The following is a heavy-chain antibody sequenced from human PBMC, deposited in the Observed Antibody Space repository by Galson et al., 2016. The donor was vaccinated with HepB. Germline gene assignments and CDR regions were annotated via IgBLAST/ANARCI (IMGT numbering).Heavy chain of an antibody. Sequence: QSGAEVKKPGESLKISCQGFDYSFTRYWVGWVRQMPGKGLEWIGTIYPGDSNTRNSPSFPGQVTISADKSNSTAYLQWSSLKASDTSIDYCAREPMHSYGLGSFDYWGQGTLVTVSS. D-gene: IGHD5-18*01. CDR2: IYPGDSNT. J-gene: IGHJ4*02. V-gene: IGHV5-51*01. CDR1: DYSFTRYW. CDR3: AREPMHSYGLGSFDY.